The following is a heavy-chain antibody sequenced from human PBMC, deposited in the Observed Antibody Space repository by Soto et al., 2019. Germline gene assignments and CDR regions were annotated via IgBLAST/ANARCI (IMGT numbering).Heavy chain of an antibody. J-gene: IGHJ4*02. CDR1: GFTFSSYW. CDR2: IKQDGSEK. Sequence: GGSLRLSCAAAGFTFSSYWMSWVRQAPGKGLEWVANIKQDGSEKYYVDSVKGRFTISRDNAKNSLYLQMNSLRAEDTAVYYCARVTIFGVVDYWGQGTLVTVSS. CDR3: ARVTIFGVVDY. V-gene: IGHV3-7*03. D-gene: IGHD3-3*01.